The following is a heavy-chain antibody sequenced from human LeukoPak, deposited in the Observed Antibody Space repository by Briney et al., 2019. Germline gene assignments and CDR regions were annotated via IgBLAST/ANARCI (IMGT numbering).Heavy chain of an antibody. D-gene: IGHD2-8*01. V-gene: IGHV3-7*01. CDR3: AKLLVYNSGGEAFDY. CDR1: GFTFSRYW. J-gene: IGHJ4*02. Sequence: GGSLRLSCAASGFTFSRYWMSGVRQAPGKGLEGVANIKKDGSEKKYVDSVKVRCTIPRGNAKNSQYMQMNSLRAEDTAVYYCAKLLVYNSGGEAFDYWGPGTLVTVSS. CDR2: IKKDGSEK.